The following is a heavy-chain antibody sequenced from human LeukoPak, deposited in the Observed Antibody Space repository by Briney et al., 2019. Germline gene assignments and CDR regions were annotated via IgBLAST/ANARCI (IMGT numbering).Heavy chain of an antibody. V-gene: IGHV1-8*01. CDR2: MNPNSGNT. D-gene: IGHD3-10*01. J-gene: IGHJ4*02. CDR3: ARGRRDSRQFDY. CDR1: GYTFTGYD. Sequence: ASVTVSCKASGYTFTGYDINWVRQATGQGLEWMGWMNPNSGNTGYAQKFQDRVTMTRNTSISTAYMELSSLRSEDTAVYYCARGRRDSRQFDYWGQGTLVTVSS.